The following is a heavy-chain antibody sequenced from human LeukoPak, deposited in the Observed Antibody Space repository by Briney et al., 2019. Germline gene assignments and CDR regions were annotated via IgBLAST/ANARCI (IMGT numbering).Heavy chain of an antibody. CDR2: IRSKANSYAT. Sequence: GGSLRLSCAASGFTFSGSAMHWVRQASGKGLEWVGRIRSKANSYATAYAASVKGRVTISRDDSKNTAYLQMNSLKTEDTAVYYCTAKGIAVADSYDYWGQGTLVTFSS. V-gene: IGHV3-73*01. CDR3: TAKGIAVADSYDY. J-gene: IGHJ4*02. CDR1: GFTFSGSA. D-gene: IGHD6-19*01.